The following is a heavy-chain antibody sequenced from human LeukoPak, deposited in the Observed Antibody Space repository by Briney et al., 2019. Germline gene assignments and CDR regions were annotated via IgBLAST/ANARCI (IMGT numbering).Heavy chain of an antibody. V-gene: IGHV3-23*01. J-gene: IGHJ6*02. D-gene: IGHD3-10*02. Sequence: PGGSLRLSCAASGFGISGFAMTWVRQAPGKGLEWVSSIGIYERTHYSESARGRFAISRDTFQHMLYLEMNTLRAEDTAVYYCARDLHYYVDMDVWGQGTTVTVCS. CDR3: ARDLHYYVDMDV. CDR1: GFGISGFA. CDR2: IGIYERT.